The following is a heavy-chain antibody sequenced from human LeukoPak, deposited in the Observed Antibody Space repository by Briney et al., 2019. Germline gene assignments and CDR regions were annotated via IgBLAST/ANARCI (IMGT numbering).Heavy chain of an antibody. D-gene: IGHD3-22*01. CDR1: GYTFTGYY. Sequence: ASVKVSYKASGYTFTGYYMHWVRQAPGQGLEWMGWINPNSGGTNYAQKFQGRVTMTRDTSISTAYMELSRLRSDDTAVYYCARDLYASSGYPDYWGQGTLVTVSS. J-gene: IGHJ4*02. V-gene: IGHV1-2*02. CDR2: INPNSGGT. CDR3: ARDLYASSGYPDY.